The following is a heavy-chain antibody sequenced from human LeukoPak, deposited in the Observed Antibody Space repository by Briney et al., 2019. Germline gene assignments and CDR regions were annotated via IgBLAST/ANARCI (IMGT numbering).Heavy chain of an antibody. D-gene: IGHD2-2*01. V-gene: IGHV3-20*04. CDR1: GFTFDDYG. Sequence: PGGSLRLSCAASGFTFDDYGMSWVRQAPGKGLEWVSGINWIGGSTGYADSVKGRFTISRDNAKNSLYLQMNSLRAEDTALYYCARDTLDIVVVPAAKYYYYYMDVWGKGTTVTVSS. CDR2: INWIGGST. CDR3: ARDTLDIVVVPAAKYYYYYMDV. J-gene: IGHJ6*03.